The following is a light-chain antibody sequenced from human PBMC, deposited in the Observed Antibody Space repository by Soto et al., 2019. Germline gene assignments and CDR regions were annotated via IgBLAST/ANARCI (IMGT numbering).Light chain of an antibody. CDR1: QSVSSSC. CDR3: QQYGSSPNT. CDR2: GAS. V-gene: IGKV3-20*01. Sequence: EIVLTQSPGTLSLSPGERATLSCRASQSVSSSCLAWYQQKPGQAPRLLISGASSRATGIPDRFSGSGSGTDFTLTISRLEPEDFAVYYCQQYGSSPNTFGGGTKVDIK. J-gene: IGKJ4*01.